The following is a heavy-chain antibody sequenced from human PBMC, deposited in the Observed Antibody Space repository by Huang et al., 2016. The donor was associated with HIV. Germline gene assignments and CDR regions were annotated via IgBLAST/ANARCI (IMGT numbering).Heavy chain of an antibody. CDR1: GDLISSTNYY. CDR2: VYQSGST. J-gene: IGHJ4*02. CDR3: ASQHIGAAATWF. V-gene: IGHV4-39*01. D-gene: IGHD6-13*01. Sequence: QLQLQESGQGQVKPSETLSLTCTVSGDLISSTNYYGGWIRQSPGKGLEWVGSVYQSGSTNYNPSLKSRVTLSVDTSRNQFSLRLNSVTAADTAVYYCASQHIGAAATWFWGRGTQVAVSS.